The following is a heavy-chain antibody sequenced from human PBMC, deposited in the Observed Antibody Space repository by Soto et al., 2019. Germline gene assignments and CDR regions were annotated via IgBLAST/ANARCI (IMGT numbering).Heavy chain of an antibody. CDR2: IYPGDSDT. V-gene: IGHV5-51*01. J-gene: IGHJ6*02. D-gene: IGHD2-21*02. CDR1: GYSFTSYW. CDR3: ARIKTAYCGGDCYINYYYYGMDV. Sequence: GESLKISCKGSGYSFTSYWISWVRQMPGKGLEWMGIIYPGDSDTRYSPSFQGQVTISADKSISTAYLQWSSLKASDTAMYYCARIKTAYCGGDCYINYYYYGMDVWGQGTTVTVSS.